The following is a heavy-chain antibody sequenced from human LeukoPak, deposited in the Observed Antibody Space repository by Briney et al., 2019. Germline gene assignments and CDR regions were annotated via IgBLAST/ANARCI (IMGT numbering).Heavy chain of an antibody. CDR3: ARDSGNSGYDVHDY. J-gene: IGHJ4*02. V-gene: IGHV3-7*01. D-gene: IGHD5-12*01. CDR1: GFTFRTYW. CDR2: IQKDGTEK. Sequence: PGGSLRLSCAASGFTFRTYWMTWVRQAPGKGLEWVANIQKDGTEKNYVDSVKVRFTISRDNAKNSLYLQMNSLRVEDTAVYYCARDSGNSGYDVHDYWGQGTLVSVSS.